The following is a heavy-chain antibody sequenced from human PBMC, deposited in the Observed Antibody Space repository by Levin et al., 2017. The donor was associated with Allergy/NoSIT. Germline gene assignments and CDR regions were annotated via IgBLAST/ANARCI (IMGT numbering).Heavy chain of an antibody. V-gene: IGHV3-7*01. CDR3: ASAQGGWYYYYGMDV. CDR1: GFTFSSYW. CDR2: IKQDGSEK. D-gene: IGHD6-19*01. Sequence: GESLKISCAASGFTFSSYWMSWVRQAPGKGLEWVANIKQDGSEKYYVDSVKGRFTISRDNAKNSLYLQMNSLRAEDTAVYYCASAQGGWYYYYGMDVWGQGTTVTVSS. J-gene: IGHJ6*02.